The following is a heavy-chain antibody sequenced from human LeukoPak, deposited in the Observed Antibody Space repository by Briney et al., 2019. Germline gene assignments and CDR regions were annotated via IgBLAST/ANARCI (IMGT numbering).Heavy chain of an antibody. CDR2: ISGSGADT. D-gene: IGHD1-1*01. CDR1: GFTFSTYA. CDR3: ARNLWHDTPSPNYGMDV. V-gene: IGHV3-23*01. J-gene: IGHJ6*02. Sequence: GGSLRLSCAASGFTFSTYAMSWVRQAPGKGLEWVSGISGSGADTYYADSVKGRFTISRDNSKSTLYLQMNSLRAEDTAVYYCARNLWHDTPSPNYGMDVWGQGTTVTVSS.